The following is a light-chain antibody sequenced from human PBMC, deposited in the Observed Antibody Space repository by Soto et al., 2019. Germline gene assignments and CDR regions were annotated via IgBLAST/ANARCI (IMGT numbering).Light chain of an antibody. V-gene: IGKV3-20*01. Sequence: EIVLTQSPGTLSLSPGEGATLSCRASQSVSSDYLAWYRQKPGQAPRLLIFGASSRATGIPDRFSGSGSGTDFTLTITRLEPEDFAVYYCQQYGSSPLTFGGGTMVEI. J-gene: IGKJ4*01. CDR1: QSVSSDY. CDR3: QQYGSSPLT. CDR2: GAS.